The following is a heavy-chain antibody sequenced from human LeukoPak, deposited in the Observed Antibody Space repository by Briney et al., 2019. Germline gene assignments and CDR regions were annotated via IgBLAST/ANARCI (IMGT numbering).Heavy chain of an antibody. CDR2: INPSGGST. V-gene: IGHV1-46*01. D-gene: IGHD6-13*01. CDR3: ARVIGSSSWSLGGLWFDP. CDR1: GYTFTSYY. Sequence: GASVKVSCKASGYTFTSYYMHWVRQAPGQGLEWMGIINPSGGSTSYAQKLQGRVTMTTDTSTSTAYMELRSLRSDDTAVYYCARVIGSSSWSLGGLWFDPWGQGTLVTVSS. J-gene: IGHJ5*02.